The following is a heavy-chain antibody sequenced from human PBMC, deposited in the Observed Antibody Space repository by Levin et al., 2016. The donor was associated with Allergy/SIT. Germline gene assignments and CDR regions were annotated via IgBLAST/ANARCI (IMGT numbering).Heavy chain of an antibody. Sequence: SETLSLTCTVSGGSISGFYWSWVRQPPGKGLEWIGKIFFSGSTTYNSSLKTRVTISLDKSKNQFSLNLRSVTAADTASYYCARGTYSTGFDYLGIWGQGALVTVSS. CDR2: IFFSGST. CDR3: ARGTYSTGFDYLGI. CDR1: GGSISGFY. D-gene: IGHD2-8*02. J-gene: IGHJ4*02. V-gene: IGHV4-59*01.